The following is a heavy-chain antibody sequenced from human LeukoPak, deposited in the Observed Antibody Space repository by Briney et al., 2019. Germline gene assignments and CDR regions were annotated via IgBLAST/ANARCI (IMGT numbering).Heavy chain of an antibody. V-gene: IGHV4-38-2*02. J-gene: IGHJ4*02. Sequence: SETLSLTCTVSGYSISSGYYWGWIRQPPGKGLEWIGSIYHSGSTYYNPSLKSRVTVSVDTSKNQFSLKLSSVTAADTAVYYCARDQKGIAVAGTDYWGQGTLVTVSS. D-gene: IGHD6-19*01. CDR2: IYHSGST. CDR3: ARDQKGIAVAGTDY. CDR1: GYSISSGYY.